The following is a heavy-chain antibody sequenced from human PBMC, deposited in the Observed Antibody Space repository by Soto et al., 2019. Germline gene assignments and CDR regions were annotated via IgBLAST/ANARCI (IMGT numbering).Heavy chain of an antibody. D-gene: IGHD3-22*01. J-gene: IGHJ6*02. Sequence: ASVKVSCKVSGYTLTELSMHWVRQAPGKGLEWMGGFDPEDAEIIYAQKFQGRVTMTEDTSTDTAYMELSSLRSEDTAGYYCAGITMIVVGAYGMDVWGQGTTVTVSS. CDR1: GYTLTELS. CDR3: AGITMIVVGAYGMDV. CDR2: FDPEDAEI. V-gene: IGHV1-24*01.